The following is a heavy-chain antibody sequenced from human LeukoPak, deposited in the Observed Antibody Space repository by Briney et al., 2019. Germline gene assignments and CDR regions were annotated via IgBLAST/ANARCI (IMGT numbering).Heavy chain of an antibody. CDR2: ISSNEGRH. D-gene: IGHD3-10*01. J-gene: IGHJ4*02. V-gene: IGHV3-64*02. Sequence: GVCVSLPCAAWVFTFSSCAMHGARQAPGKGLEYSRVISSNEGRHYYAEYVTGRITISRDNSKNQLYLQMGSLRAEEMAVYYCAGDYYGSGSYAYWGQGTLVTVSS. CDR3: AGDYYGSGSYAY. CDR1: VFTFSSCA.